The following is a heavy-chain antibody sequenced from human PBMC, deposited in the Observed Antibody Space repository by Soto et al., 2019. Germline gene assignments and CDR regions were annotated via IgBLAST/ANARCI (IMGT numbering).Heavy chain of an antibody. J-gene: IGHJ4*02. CDR2: INAGNGTT. V-gene: IGHV1-3*01. Sequence: QVQLVQSGAEVKKPGASVKVSCKASGYTFTSYAMHWVRQAPGQRLEWMGWINAGNGTTTYSQKFQGRVTITRDTSASTAYMELSSLRSEDTAVYYCARDPGYSYGYNWGQGTLVTVSS. CDR1: GYTFTSYA. CDR3: ARDPGYSYGYN. D-gene: IGHD5-18*01.